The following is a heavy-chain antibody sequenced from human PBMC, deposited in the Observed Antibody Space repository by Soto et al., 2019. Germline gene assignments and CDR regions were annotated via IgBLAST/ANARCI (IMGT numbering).Heavy chain of an antibody. Sequence: EVQLVESGGGLVQPGESLRLSCAASGFTFSRYWMHWVRQGPGNGLVWVARITNDGRSTGYADSVKGRFTISRDNAKNTLYLQINSLRAEDTAVYYCARDGDGDYPVDYWGQGTLVTVSS. CDR3: ARDGDGDYPVDY. CDR1: GFTFSRYW. CDR2: ITNDGRST. J-gene: IGHJ4*02. D-gene: IGHD4-17*01. V-gene: IGHV3-74*01.